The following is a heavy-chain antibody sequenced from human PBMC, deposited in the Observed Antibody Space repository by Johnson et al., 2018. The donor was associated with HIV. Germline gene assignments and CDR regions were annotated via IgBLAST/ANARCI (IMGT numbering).Heavy chain of an antibody. CDR1: GFTLSSYG. CDR2: ISYDGCCL. Sequence: VLLVEYGGGVFLPGRSLRLSCAASGFTLSSYGMHRVRQAPGKGLECVAIISYDGCCLYYPDPVKRRFTISIYHAEALLYMQMNSLRAEFTVLYYCERDTYYYDTSGYLTRPGAFDVWGEGTMVSVSS. J-gene: IGHJ3*01. CDR3: ERDTYYYDTSGYLTRPGAFDV. V-gene: IGHV3-30*19. D-gene: IGHD3-22*01.